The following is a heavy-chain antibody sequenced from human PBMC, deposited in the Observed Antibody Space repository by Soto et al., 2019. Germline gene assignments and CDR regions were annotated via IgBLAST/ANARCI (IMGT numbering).Heavy chain of an antibody. Sequence: ASVKVSCKASGYSFTGYAMHWVRQAPGQRLEWMGWINAGNGNTKYSQKLQGRVTITRDTSASTAYMELSSLRSEDTAVYYCARDRTMVRGPAYWGQGTLVTVSS. J-gene: IGHJ4*02. D-gene: IGHD3-10*01. CDR1: GYSFTGYA. CDR2: INAGNGNT. V-gene: IGHV1-3*01. CDR3: ARDRTMVRGPAY.